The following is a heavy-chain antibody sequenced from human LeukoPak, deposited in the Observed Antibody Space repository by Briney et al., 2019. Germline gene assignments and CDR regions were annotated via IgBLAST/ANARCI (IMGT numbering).Heavy chain of an antibody. CDR2: ISAYNGNT. V-gene: IGHV1-18*01. CDR3: ARDRYCSSTSCYKRGYGMDV. CDR1: GHTFTSYG. D-gene: IGHD2-2*02. Sequence: ASVKVSCKASGHTFTSYGISWVRQAPGQGLEWMGWISAYNGNTNYAQKLQGRVTMTTDTSTSTAYMELRSLRSDGTAVYYCARDRYCSSTSCYKRGYGMDVWGQGTTVTVSS. J-gene: IGHJ6*02.